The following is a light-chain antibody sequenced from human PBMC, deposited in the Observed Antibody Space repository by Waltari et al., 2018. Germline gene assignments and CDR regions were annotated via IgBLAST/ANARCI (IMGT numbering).Light chain of an antibody. Sequence: QSALTQPASVSGSPGQSITTPCTGTSSHVGRYHFLSWYQHHPGKAPKLMIFEGSRRPSGISNRFSGSKSGNTASLTISGLQAEDEADYYCCSYAGSRTYVFGAGTKVTVL. CDR3: CSYAGSRTYV. V-gene: IGLV2-23*01. CDR2: EGS. CDR1: SSHVGRYHF. J-gene: IGLJ1*01.